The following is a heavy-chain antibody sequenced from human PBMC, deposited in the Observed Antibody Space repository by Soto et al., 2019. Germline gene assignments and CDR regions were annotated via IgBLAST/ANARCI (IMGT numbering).Heavy chain of an antibody. Sequence: PGGSLRLSCAASGFTFSSFWMSWVRQAPGKGLEWVANIKQDGSEKYYVDSVKGRFTISRDNAKKSLYLQMNSLRAEDTAVYYCATSYDYLWGSYYYGMDVWGQGTTVTVS. V-gene: IGHV3-7*03. CDR1: GFTFSSFW. CDR3: ATSYDYLWGSYYYGMDV. J-gene: IGHJ6*02. CDR2: IKQDGSEK. D-gene: IGHD3-16*01.